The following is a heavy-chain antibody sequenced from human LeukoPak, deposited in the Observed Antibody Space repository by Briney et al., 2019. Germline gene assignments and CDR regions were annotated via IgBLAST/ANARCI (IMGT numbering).Heavy chain of an antibody. J-gene: IGHJ4*02. CDR2: IYYSGGT. D-gene: IGHD6-6*01. CDR3: ARRLSTYSSSPYFDY. Sequence: AEPLSLTCTVSGGSISSSSYYWGWIRQPPGKGLEWIGSIYYSGGTYYNPSLKSRVTISVDTSKNQFSLKLSSVTAADTAVYYCARRLSTYSSSPYFDYWGQGTLVTVSS. CDR1: GGSISSSSYY. V-gene: IGHV4-39*01.